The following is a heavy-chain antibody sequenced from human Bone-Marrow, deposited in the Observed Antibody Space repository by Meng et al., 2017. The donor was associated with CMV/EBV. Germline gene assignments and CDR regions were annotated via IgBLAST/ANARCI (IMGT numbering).Heavy chain of an antibody. D-gene: IGHD3-3*01. CDR1: GYTFTGYY. Sequence: ASVKVSCKASGYTFTGYYMHWVRQAPGQGLEWMGWINPNSGGTNYAQRFQDRVTMTRDTSISTAYMELSRLRSDDTAVYYCARGGTIFGVVPYGGPFGPWGQGPLVNVSS. J-gene: IGHJ5*02. V-gene: IGHV1-2*02. CDR2: INPNSGGT. CDR3: ARGGTIFGVVPYGGPFGP.